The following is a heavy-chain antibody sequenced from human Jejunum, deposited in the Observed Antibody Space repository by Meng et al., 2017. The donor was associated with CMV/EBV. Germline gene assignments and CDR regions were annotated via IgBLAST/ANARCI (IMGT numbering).Heavy chain of an antibody. D-gene: IGHD2-2*01. CDR2: IYSGGTA. V-gene: IGHV3-66*02. CDR3: ARQTVVAGSYYGMDV. Sequence: GVTVSSNSVGWVRQAPGKGLEWVSIIYSGGTAYYADSVKGRFTISRDNSKNALSLQMGSLRAEDTAVYYCARQTVVAGSYYGMDVWGQGTTVTVSS. CDR1: GVTVSSNS. J-gene: IGHJ6*02.